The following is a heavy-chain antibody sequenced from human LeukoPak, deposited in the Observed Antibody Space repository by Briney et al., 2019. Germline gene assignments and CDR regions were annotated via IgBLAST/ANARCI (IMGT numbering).Heavy chain of an antibody. CDR1: GFTFSSYA. CDR3: AKGVDYGDYVGDY. V-gene: IGHV3-23*01. D-gene: IGHD4-17*01. J-gene: IGHJ4*02. Sequence: QAGGSLRLSCAASGFTFSSYAMSWVRQAPGKGLEWVSAISGSGGSTYYADSVKGRFTISRDNSKNTLYLQMNSLRAEDTAVYYCAKGVDYGDYVGDYWGQGTLVTVSS. CDR2: ISGSGGST.